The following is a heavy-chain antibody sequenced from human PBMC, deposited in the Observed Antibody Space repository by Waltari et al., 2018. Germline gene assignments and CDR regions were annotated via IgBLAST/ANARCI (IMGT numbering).Heavy chain of an antibody. V-gene: IGHV3-33*01. J-gene: IGHJ4*02. D-gene: IGHD2-15*01. CDR3: ASQSTTLFDY. Sequence: QVQLVESGGGVVQPGRSLSLACAASGFTFSRFGMHWVRQAPGKGLEWVAVIWHDGSNEYYVDSVKGRFTISRDNSKNTLYLQMNSLRAEDSPVYYCASQSTTLFDYWGQGTLVTVSS. CDR2: IWHDGSNE. CDR1: GFTFSRFG.